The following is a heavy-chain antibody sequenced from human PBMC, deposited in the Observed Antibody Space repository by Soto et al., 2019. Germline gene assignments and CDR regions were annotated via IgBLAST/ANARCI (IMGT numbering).Heavy chain of an antibody. CDR1: GFTFRNYD. D-gene: IGHD5-18*01. J-gene: IGHJ5*02. Sequence: PGGSLRLSCAASGFTFRNYDMHWVRQAPGKGLEWVAVISYDENNRYYTDSVKGRFTISRDNSKNTLYLQVNSLRAEDTAVYYCARAMDTAMASKDNWFDPWGQGTLVTVSS. CDR2: ISYDENNR. CDR3: ARAMDTAMASKDNWFDP. V-gene: IGHV3-30-3*01.